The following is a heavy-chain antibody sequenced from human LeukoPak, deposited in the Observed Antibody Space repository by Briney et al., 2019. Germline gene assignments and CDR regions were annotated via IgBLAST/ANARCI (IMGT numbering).Heavy chain of an antibody. J-gene: IGHJ4*02. D-gene: IGHD5-18*01. Sequence: SVKVSCKASGGTFSSYTISWVRQAPGQGLEWMGRIIPILGIANYAQKFQGRVTITVDKSTSTAYMELSSLRSEDTAVYYCTYSSRGICYYWGQGTLVTVSS. CDR3: TYSSRGICYY. CDR1: GGTFSSYT. V-gene: IGHV1-69*02. CDR2: IIPILGIA.